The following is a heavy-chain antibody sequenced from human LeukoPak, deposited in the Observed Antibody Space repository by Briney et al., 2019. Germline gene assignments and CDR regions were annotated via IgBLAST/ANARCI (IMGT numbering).Heavy chain of an antibody. D-gene: IGHD3-3*01. Sequence: GGSLRLSCAASGFTFSSYAMHWVRQAPGKGLEWVAVISYDGSNKYYADSVKGRFTISRDNAKNSLYLQMNSLRAEDTAVYYCARRPIWSGYYYFDYWGQGTLVTVSS. CDR2: ISYDGSNK. V-gene: IGHV3-30-3*01. CDR1: GFTFSSYA. J-gene: IGHJ4*02. CDR3: ARRPIWSGYYYFDY.